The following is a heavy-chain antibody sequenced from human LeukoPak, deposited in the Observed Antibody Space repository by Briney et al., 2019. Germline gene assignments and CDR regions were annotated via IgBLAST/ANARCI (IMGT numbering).Heavy chain of an antibody. D-gene: IGHD3-10*01. CDR2: IYHSGST. CDR1: GYSISSGYY. J-gene: IGHJ5*02. Sequence: SETLSLTCADSGYSISSGYYWGGIRQPPGKGLEWIGSIYHSGSTYYNPSLKSRVTISVDTSKNQFSLKLSSVTAADTAVYYYARCPATGGAYNWFDPWGQGTLVTVSS. CDR3: ARCPATGGAYNWFDP. V-gene: IGHV4-38-2*01.